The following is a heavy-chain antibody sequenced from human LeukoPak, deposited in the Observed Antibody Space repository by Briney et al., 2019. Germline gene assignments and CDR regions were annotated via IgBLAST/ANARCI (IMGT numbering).Heavy chain of an antibody. CDR1: GGSISSYY. CDR2: IYYSGST. J-gene: IGHJ4*02. CDR3: ARAHYDFWSGPMDV. Sequence: SETLSLTCTVSGGSISSYYWSWIRQPPGKGLEWIGYIYYSGSTNYNPSLKSRVTISVNTSKNQFSLKLSSVTAADTAVYYCARAHYDFWSGPMDVWGQGTLVTVSS. V-gene: IGHV4-59*01. D-gene: IGHD3-3*01.